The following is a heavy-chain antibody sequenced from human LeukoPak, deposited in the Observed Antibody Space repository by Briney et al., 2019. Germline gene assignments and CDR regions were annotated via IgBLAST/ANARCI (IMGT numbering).Heavy chain of an antibody. CDR3: ARDYDFCSGYYSPTRGYFGY. V-gene: IGHV3-30*02. D-gene: IGHD3-3*01. J-gene: IGHJ4*02. CDR1: GFTFSGSG. Sequence: PGGSLRLSCAASGFTFSGSGMHWVRQAPGKGLEWVTFIRYDGSNKYYTDSVKGRFTISRDNSKNTLYLQMDSLRAEDTAVYYCARDYDFCSGYYSPTRGYFGYWGQGALVTVSS. CDR2: IRYDGSNK.